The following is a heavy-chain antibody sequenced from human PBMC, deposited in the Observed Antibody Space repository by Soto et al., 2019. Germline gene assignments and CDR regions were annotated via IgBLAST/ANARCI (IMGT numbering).Heavy chain of an antibody. CDR1: GGSMCSARYY. CDR2: IYYSGST. Sequence: MFHRCTVSGGSMCSARYYWSRINQHPGKGLEWIGYIYYSGSTYYNPSLKSRVTISVDTSKNQFSLKLSSVTAADTAVYYCETYGSGTYKPTTFDYWGQGTLVTVSS. V-gene: IGHV4-31*03. D-gene: IGHD3-10*01. J-gene: IGHJ4*02. CDR3: ETYGSGTYKPTTFDY.